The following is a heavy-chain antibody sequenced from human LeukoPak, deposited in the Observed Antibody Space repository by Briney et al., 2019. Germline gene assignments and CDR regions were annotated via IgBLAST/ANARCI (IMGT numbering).Heavy chain of an antibody. CDR2: IYYSGST. J-gene: IGHJ5*02. Sequence: PSETLSLTCTVSGGSISSSRYYWGWIRQPPGKGLEWIGSIYYSGSTYYNPSLKSRVTISVDTSKNQFSLKLSSVTAADTAVYYCARHFGITGTYSWFDPWGQGTLVTVSS. CDR1: GGSISSSRYY. D-gene: IGHD1-7*01. V-gene: IGHV4-39*01. CDR3: ARHFGITGTYSWFDP.